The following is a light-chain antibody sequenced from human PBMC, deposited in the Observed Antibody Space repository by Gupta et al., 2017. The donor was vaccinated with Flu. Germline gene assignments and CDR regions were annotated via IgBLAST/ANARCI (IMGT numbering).Light chain of an antibody. J-gene: IGLJ2*01. Sequence: SHELTQPSSVSVSPGQTARITCSGDILGKKYARWFQQKPGQAPVLLIYKDSERPSGIPERFSGSSSGATVTLXIXGAQLDXEADYYCYSAADKIGVFGGGTKLTVL. CDR1: ILGKKY. CDR2: KDS. CDR3: YSAADKIGV. V-gene: IGLV3-27*01.